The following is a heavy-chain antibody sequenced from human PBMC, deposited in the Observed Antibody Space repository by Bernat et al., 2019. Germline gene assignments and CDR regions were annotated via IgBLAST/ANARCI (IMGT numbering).Heavy chain of an antibody. CDR3: ASSWYQPSYVDY. J-gene: IGHJ4*02. Sequence: EVQLVESGGGLVKPGGSLRLSCAASGFTFSSYSMNWVRQAPGKGLEWVSYISSSSSYIYYADSVKGRFTISRDNAKNSLYLQMNSLRAEDTAVYYCASSWYQPSYVDYWGQGTLVTVSS. D-gene: IGHD6-13*01. CDR1: GFTFSSYS. V-gene: IGHV3-21*05. CDR2: ISSSSSYI.